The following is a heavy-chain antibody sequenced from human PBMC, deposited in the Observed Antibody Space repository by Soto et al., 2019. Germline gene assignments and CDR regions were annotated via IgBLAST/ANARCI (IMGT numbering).Heavy chain of an antibody. Sequence: PGGSLRLSCAASGFTFDDYGMSWVRQAPGKGLEWVSGINWNGGSTGYADSVKGRFTISRDNAKNSLYLQMNSLRAEDTALYYCARVLVYYYDSSGPKYHYYGMDVWGQGTTVTVSS. CDR3: ARVLVYYYDSSGPKYHYYGMDV. D-gene: IGHD3-22*01. J-gene: IGHJ6*02. V-gene: IGHV3-20*04. CDR1: GFTFDDYG. CDR2: INWNGGST.